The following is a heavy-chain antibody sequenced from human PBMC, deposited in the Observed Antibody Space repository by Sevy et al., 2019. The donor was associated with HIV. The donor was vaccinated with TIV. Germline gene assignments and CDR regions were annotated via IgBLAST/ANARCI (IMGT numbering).Heavy chain of an antibody. J-gene: IGHJ5*02. CDR3: ATVGFGYYSGSSYYQGDWFDP. D-gene: IGHD2-15*01. Sequence: ASVKVSCKVFGYSLSKLSMHWVRQAPGKGLEWMGSLDPGNGEITYPQTLQGRVTMTEDTSTDTAYMELSGLTSEDTATYYCATVGFGYYSGSSYYQGDWFDPWGQGTLVTVSS. CDR2: LDPGNGEI. V-gene: IGHV1-24*01. CDR1: GYSLSKLS.